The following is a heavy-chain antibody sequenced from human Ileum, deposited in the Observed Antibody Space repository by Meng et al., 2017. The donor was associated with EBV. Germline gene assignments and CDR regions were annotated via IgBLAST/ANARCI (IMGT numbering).Heavy chain of an antibody. CDR2: INPNTGGT. Sequence: VQCGQSGAGLETPGSSVKVSCKASGYTFTGYYMHWVRQAPGQVLEWMGRINPNTGGTNYAQNFQGRVTMTRDTSITTAYMELSRLRSADTAMYYCARGKSGSYSLDYWGQGTLVTVSS. V-gene: IGHV1-2*06. CDR3: ARGKSGSYSLDY. D-gene: IGHD3-10*01. CDR1: GYTFTGYY. J-gene: IGHJ4*02.